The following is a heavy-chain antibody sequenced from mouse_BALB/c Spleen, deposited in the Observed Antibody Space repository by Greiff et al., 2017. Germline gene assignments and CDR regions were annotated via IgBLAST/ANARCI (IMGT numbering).Heavy chain of an antibody. Sequence: VQLQQPGAELVKPGASVKLSCKASGYTFTSYWMHWVKQRPGQGLEWIGEINPSNGRTNYNEKFKSKATLTVDKSSSTAYMQLSSLTSEDSAVYYCALGESWFAYWGQGTLVTVSA. V-gene: IGHV1S81*02. J-gene: IGHJ3*01. CDR2: INPSNGRT. CDR3: ALGESWFAY. D-gene: IGHD4-1*01. CDR1: GYTFTSYW.